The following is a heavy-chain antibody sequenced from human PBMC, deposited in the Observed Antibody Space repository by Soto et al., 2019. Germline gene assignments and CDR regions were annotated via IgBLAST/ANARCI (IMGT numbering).Heavy chain of an antibody. D-gene: IGHD3-22*01. J-gene: IGHJ4*02. V-gene: IGHV4-31*03. CDR3: ARVYYYDSSRFDY. Sequence: PSETLSLTCTVSGGSISSGGYYWRWIRQHPGKGLEWIGYIYYSGSTYYNPSLKSRVTISVDTSKNQFSLKLSSVTAADTAVYYCARVYYYDSSRFDYWGQGTLVTVSS. CDR1: GGSISSGGYY. CDR2: IYYSGST.